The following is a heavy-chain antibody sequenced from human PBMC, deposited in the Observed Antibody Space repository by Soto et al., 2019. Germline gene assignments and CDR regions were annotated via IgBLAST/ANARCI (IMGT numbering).Heavy chain of an antibody. CDR3: ARERYYYDSSGFYNWFEP. J-gene: IGHJ5*02. V-gene: IGHV3-48*01. CDR1: GFTFSSYS. D-gene: IGHD3-22*01. CDR2: ISSSSSTI. Sequence: PGGSLRLSCAASGFTFSSYSMNWVRQAPGKGLEWVSYISSSSSTIYYTDSVKGRFTISRDNAKNSLYLQMNSLRAEDTAVYYCARERYYYDSSGFYNWFEPWGQGTLVTVSS.